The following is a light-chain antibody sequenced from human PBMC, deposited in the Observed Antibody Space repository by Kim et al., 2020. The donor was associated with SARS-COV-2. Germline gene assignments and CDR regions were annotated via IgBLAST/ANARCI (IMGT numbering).Light chain of an antibody. J-gene: IGKJ2*01. V-gene: IGKV3-20*01. CDR3: QQYSSSRYT. CDR1: QSVSSSY. Sequence: EIVLTQSPGTLSLSPGERATLSCRASQSVSSSYLAWYQQKPGQAPRLLIYGASSRATGIPDRFSGSGSGTDFTLTISRLEPEDFAVYYCQQYSSSRYTFGQGTKLEI. CDR2: GAS.